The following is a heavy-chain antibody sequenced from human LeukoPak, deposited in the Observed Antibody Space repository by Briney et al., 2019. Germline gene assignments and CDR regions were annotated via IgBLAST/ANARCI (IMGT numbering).Heavy chain of an antibody. CDR3: ARDHMVRGVITYYYYGMDV. CDR2: IYSGGST. D-gene: IGHD3-10*01. V-gene: IGHV3-66*01. J-gene: IGHJ6*02. CDR1: GFTVSSNY. Sequence: GGSLRLSCPASGFTVSSNYMSWVRQAPGKGLEWVSFIYSGGSTYYADTVKGRLTIARDNSKNTLYLQRNSQRAEDTAVYYCARDHMVRGVITYYYYGMDVWGQGTTVTVSS.